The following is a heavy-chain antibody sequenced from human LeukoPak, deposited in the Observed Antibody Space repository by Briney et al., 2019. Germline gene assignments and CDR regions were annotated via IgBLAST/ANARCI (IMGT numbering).Heavy chain of an antibody. D-gene: IGHD3-22*01. CDR3: AGRPGSYYDSSGYYWYFDL. V-gene: IGHV4-34*01. CDR1: GGSLSGYY. J-gene: IGHJ2*01. CDR2: INHSGST. Sequence: SVTLSLTCAVYGGSLSGYYWSWIRQPPGKGLEWIGEINHSGSTNYNPSLKSRVTISVDTSKNQFSLKLSSVTAADTAVYYCAGRPGSYYDSSGYYWYFDLWGRGTLVTVSS.